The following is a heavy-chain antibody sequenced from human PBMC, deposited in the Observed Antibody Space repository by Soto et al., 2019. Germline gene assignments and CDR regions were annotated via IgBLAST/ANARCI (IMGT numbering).Heavy chain of an antibody. CDR1: GFTFSSYG. CDR3: SRVLVDYNYDAFDI. J-gene: IGHJ3*02. Sequence: QVQLVESGGGVVQPGRSLRLSCAASGFTFSSYGMHWVRQAPGKGLVWVAVIWYDGSNKYYGESVKCRFTSSRDNSKNXRYLQXNXXXAEXXXVYYFSRVLVDYNYDAFDIWGQGIMVTVSS. D-gene: IGHD3-9*01. CDR2: IWYDGSNK. V-gene: IGHV3-33*01.